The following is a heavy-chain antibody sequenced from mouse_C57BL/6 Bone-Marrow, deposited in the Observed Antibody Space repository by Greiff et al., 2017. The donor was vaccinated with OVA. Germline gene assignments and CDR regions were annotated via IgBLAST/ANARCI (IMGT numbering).Heavy chain of an antibody. CDR1: GFNIKDYY. CDR3: TGRGSRYFDY. Sequence: VHVKQSGAELVRPGASVKLSCTASGFNIKDYYMHWVKQRPEQGLEWIGRIDPEDGDTEYAPKFQGKATMTADTSSNTAYLQLSSLTSEDTAVYYCTGRGSRYFDYWGQGTTLTVSS. CDR2: IDPEDGDT. D-gene: IGHD1-1*01. J-gene: IGHJ2*01. V-gene: IGHV14-1*01.